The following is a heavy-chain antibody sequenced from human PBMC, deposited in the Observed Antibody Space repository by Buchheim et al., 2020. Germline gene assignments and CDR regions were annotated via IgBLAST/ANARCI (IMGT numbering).Heavy chain of an antibody. Sequence: QVQLQESGPGLVKPSQTLSLTCTVSGGSISSDDYYWSWIRQPPGKGLEWIGYTHYSGNTQYNPSLESRVTISVDTSKNHFSLNMRSATAADTAVYYCARSWAGELGYWGQGTL. CDR3: ARSWAGELGY. CDR1: GGSISSDDYY. CDR2: THYSGNT. D-gene: IGHD2/OR15-2a*01. V-gene: IGHV4-30-4*01. J-gene: IGHJ4*02.